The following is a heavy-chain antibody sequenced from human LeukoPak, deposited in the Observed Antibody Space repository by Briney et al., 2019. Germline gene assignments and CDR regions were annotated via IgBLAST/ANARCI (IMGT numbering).Heavy chain of an antibody. CDR2: ISSSSSYI. Sequence: GGSLRLSCAASGFTFSSYSMNWVRQAPGKGLEWVSSISSSSSYIHYADSVKGRFTISRDNAKNSLYLQMNSLRAEDTAVYYCARDHYDFWSGYFYGMDVWGQGTTVTVSS. D-gene: IGHD3-3*01. CDR3: ARDHYDFWSGYFYGMDV. J-gene: IGHJ6*02. V-gene: IGHV3-21*01. CDR1: GFTFSSYS.